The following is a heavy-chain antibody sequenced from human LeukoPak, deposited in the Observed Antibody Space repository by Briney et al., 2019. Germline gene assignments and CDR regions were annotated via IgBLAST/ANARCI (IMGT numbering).Heavy chain of an antibody. D-gene: IGHD5-18*01. CDR1: GVTFSSYG. CDR3: AKDSGYSYGRFDY. V-gene: IGHV3-33*06. J-gene: IGHJ4*02. Sequence: GGSLRLSCAASGVTFSSYGMHWVRQAPGKGLEWVGVIWYDGSNKYYADSVKGRFTISRDNSKNTLYLQMNSLRAEDTAVYYCAKDSGYSYGRFDYWGQGTLVTVSS. CDR2: IWYDGSNK.